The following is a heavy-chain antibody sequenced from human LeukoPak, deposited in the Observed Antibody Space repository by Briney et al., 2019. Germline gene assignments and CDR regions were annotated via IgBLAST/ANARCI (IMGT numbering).Heavy chain of an antibody. V-gene: IGHV4-59*12. CDR1: GGSISSYY. CDR2: IYYSGST. CDR3: AREYGDYGMDV. D-gene: IGHD4-17*01. J-gene: IGHJ6*02. Sequence: SETLSLTCTVSGGSISSYYWSWIRQPPGKGLEWIGYIYYSGSTNYNPSLKSRVTISVDTSKNQFSLKLSSVTAADTAVYYCAREYGDYGMDVWGQGTTVTVSS.